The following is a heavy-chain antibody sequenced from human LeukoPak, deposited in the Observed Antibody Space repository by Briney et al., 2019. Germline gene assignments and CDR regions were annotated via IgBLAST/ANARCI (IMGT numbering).Heavy chain of an antibody. V-gene: IGHV3-7*01. D-gene: IGHD3-16*01. Sequence: GGSLRLSCAASGFNFEISWMTWVRQAPGKGLEWVTNVNREETGRYYVDSVKGRFTTSRDNARSSLYLQMNSLKTEDTAINYCVRFSFAGPDSDYWGRGTLVTVSS. CDR2: VNREETGR. CDR3: VRFSFAGPDSDY. J-gene: IGHJ4*02. CDR1: GFNFEISW.